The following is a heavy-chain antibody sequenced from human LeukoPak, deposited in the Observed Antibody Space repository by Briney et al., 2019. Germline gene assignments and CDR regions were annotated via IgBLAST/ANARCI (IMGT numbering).Heavy chain of an antibody. CDR3: AKDLTYESSGSVIDN. CDR2: VNWHGTT. D-gene: IGHD3-22*01. V-gene: IGHV3-43*01. CDR1: GFIFEDYT. Sequence: PGGPLRLSCAASGFIFEDYTMHWVRQVPGKTLEGVSLVNWHGTTYYADSLKGRFTISRDNSKNSLYLQMDSLRTEDTAFYYCAKDLTYESSGSVIDNWGLGTLVTVSS. J-gene: IGHJ4*02.